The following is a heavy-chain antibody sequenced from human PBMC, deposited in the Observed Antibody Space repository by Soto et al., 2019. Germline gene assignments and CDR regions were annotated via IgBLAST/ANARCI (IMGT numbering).Heavy chain of an antibody. V-gene: IGHV3-23*01. Sequence: GESLKISCAASGFTFSSYAMSWVRQAPGKGLEWVSAISGSGGSTYYADSVKGRFTISRDNSKNTLYLQMNSLRAEDTAVYYCAKLRRIAAAGSRAFDIWGQGTMVTVSS. J-gene: IGHJ3*02. D-gene: IGHD6-13*01. CDR1: GFTFSSYA. CDR3: AKLRRIAAAGSRAFDI. CDR2: ISGSGGST.